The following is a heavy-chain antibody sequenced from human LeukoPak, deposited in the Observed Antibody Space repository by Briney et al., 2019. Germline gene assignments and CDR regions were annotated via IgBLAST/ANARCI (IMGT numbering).Heavy chain of an antibody. J-gene: IGHJ3*02. CDR2: ISSSSGM. V-gene: IGHV3-48*02. CDR1: GFTFSSYS. Sequence: QPGGSLRLSCAASGFTFSSYSMNWVRQAPGKGLEWVSYISSSSGMHYADSVRGRFSISRDNAKNSLYLQMNSLRDEDTAVYYCATAFSYAFHIWGQGTMVTVSS. CDR3: ATAFSYAFHI.